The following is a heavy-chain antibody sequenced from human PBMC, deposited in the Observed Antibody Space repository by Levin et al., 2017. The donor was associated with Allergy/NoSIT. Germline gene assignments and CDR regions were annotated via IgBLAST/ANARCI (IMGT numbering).Heavy chain of an antibody. CDR1: GFTFSSYW. Sequence: GGSLRLSCAASGFTFSSYWMTWVRQAPGKGLEWVANIKQDGSEMYYVDSVKGRFTISRDNAKNSLYLQMNSLRAGDTAVYYCARDLTWAYCAGDCYGHAFDIWGQGTMVTVSS. CDR3: ARDLTWAYCAGDCYGHAFDI. J-gene: IGHJ3*02. V-gene: IGHV3-7*04. CDR2: IKQDGSEM. D-gene: IGHD2-21*02.